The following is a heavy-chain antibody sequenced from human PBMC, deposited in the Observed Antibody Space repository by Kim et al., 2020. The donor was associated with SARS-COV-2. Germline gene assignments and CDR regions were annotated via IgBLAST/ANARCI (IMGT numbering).Heavy chain of an antibody. CDR1: GFSFSSYW. D-gene: IGHD2-2*01. V-gene: IGHV3-7*01. CDR3: ARESQVGCSSTSCPFDY. CDR2: IKQDGSEK. J-gene: IGHJ4*02. Sequence: GGSLRLSCAASGFSFSSYWMSWVRQAPGKGLEWVANIKQDGSEKYYVDSVKGRFTISRDNAKNSLYLQMNSLRAEDTAVYYCARESQVGCSSTSCPFDYWGQGTLVTVSS.